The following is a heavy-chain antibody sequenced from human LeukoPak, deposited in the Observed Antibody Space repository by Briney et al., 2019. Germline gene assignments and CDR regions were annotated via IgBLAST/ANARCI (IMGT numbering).Heavy chain of an antibody. CDR3: ARDQFSTDSTPAFDH. D-gene: IGHD6-6*01. V-gene: IGHV6-1*01. Sequence: SQTLSLTCAISGDSVSSNSAAWDWIRQSPSRGLEWLGRTYYRSKWYSDYAVSVKSRITINPDTSKNQFSLHLNSLTPEDTAVYYCARDQFSTDSTPAFDHWGQGTLVTVSS. CDR1: GDSVSSNSAA. J-gene: IGHJ4*02. CDR2: TYYRSKWYS.